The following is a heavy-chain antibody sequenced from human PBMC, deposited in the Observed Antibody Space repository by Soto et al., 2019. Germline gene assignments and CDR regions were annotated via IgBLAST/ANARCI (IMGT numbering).Heavy chain of an antibody. J-gene: IGHJ4*02. CDR2: IYWDGDI. CDR3: XXXXXXXXXXXFXX. CDR1: GFSLSTSGVG. V-gene: IGHV2-5*02. Sequence: QITLRESGPTLVEPTQTLTLTCTFSGFSLSTSGVGVGWIRQPPGKALDWLALIYWDGDIRYSASLKSRLTITKXXSKXXXVLXXTNXXXXXXXXYXXXXXXXXXXXXXFXXXGQGTLVTVSS. D-gene: IGHD2-15*01.